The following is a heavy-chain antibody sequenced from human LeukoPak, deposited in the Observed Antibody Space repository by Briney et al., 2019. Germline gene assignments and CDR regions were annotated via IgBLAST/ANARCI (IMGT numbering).Heavy chain of an antibody. V-gene: IGHV3-11*05. CDR1: GFTFSDYY. J-gene: IGHJ4*02. CDR2: ISSSSSDT. CDR3: ARVLGAYAFDY. D-gene: IGHD4-17*01. Sequence: TGGSLRLSCAASGFTFSDYYMTWLRQAPGKGLEWVSYISSSSSDTNYADSVKGRFTISRDNAKKSLYLQMNSLRAEDTAVYYCARVLGAYAFDYWGQGTLVTVSS.